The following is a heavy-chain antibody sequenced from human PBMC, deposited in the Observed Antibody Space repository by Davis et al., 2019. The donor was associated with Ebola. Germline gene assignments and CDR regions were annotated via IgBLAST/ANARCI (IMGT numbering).Heavy chain of an antibody. V-gene: IGHV1-46*01. Sequence: ASVKVSCKTSGFTFTSYYIHWIRQAPGQGLEWMGLIHPSGGSTTSARNFQGRVSMPRDTSTATAFMELTGLTPDDTAVYYCARARSSGWFTYWGQGTQVTVSS. CDR1: GFTFTSYY. CDR3: ARARSSGWFTY. D-gene: IGHD6-19*01. CDR2: IHPSGGST. J-gene: IGHJ4*02.